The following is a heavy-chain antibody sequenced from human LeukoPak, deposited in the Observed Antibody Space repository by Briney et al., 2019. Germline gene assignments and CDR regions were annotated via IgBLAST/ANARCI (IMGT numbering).Heavy chain of an antibody. CDR2: IYYSGST. D-gene: IGHD5-24*01. CDR3: ARVGEMATARGVLYFDY. CDR1: GGSISSHY. Sequence: SETLSFTCTVSGGSISSHYWSWIRQPPGKGLEWIGCIYYSGSTNYNPSLKSRVTISVDTSKNQFSLKLSSVTAADTAVYYCARVGEMATARGVLYFDYWGQGTLVTVSS. V-gene: IGHV4-59*11. J-gene: IGHJ4*02.